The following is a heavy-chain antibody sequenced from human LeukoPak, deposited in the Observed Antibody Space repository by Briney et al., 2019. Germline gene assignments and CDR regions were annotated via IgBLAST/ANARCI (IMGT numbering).Heavy chain of an antibody. CDR2: IRYDGSNK. J-gene: IGHJ4*02. Sequence: PGGSLRLSCAASEFTFSSYGMHWVRQAPGKGLEWVAFIRYDGSNKYYADSVKGRFTISRDNSKNTLYLQMNSLRAEDTAVYYCAKDSPRGYYGSGSVDYWGQGTLVTVSS. D-gene: IGHD3-10*01. V-gene: IGHV3-30*02. CDR1: EFTFSSYG. CDR3: AKDSPRGYYGSGSVDY.